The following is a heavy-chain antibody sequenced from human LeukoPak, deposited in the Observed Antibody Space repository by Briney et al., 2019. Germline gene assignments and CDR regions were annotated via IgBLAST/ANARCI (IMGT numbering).Heavy chain of an antibody. J-gene: IGHJ4*02. CDR2: ISGSGGGT. D-gene: IGHD4-11*01. Sequence: PGGSLRLSCAASGFTFSSYAMSWVRQAPGKGLEWVSGISGSGGGTYYADSVKGRFTISRDNSKNPLFLQMNSLRADDTAVYYCAKSVDYSNYGVDYWGQGTLVTVSS. V-gene: IGHV3-23*01. CDR1: GFTFSSYA. CDR3: AKSVDYSNYGVDY.